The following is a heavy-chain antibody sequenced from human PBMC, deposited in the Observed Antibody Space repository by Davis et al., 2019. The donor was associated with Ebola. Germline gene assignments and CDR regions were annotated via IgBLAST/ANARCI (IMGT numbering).Heavy chain of an antibody. Sequence: SGPTLVKPTQTLTLTCTFSGFSLSTRGVGVGWIRQPPGKALEWLALTYCDDDKRYSPSLKSSLTITKDTSKNQVVLTMTNMDPVDTATYYCAHSLILGYCSGGSCYSETTYYFDYWGQGTLVTVSS. CDR2: TYCDDDK. CDR3: AHSLILGYCSGGSCYSETTYYFDY. J-gene: IGHJ4*02. D-gene: IGHD2-15*01. V-gene: IGHV2-5*02. CDR1: GFSLSTRGVG.